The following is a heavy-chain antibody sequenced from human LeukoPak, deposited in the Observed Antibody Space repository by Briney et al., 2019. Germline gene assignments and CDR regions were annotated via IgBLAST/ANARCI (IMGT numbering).Heavy chain of an antibody. V-gene: IGHV3-23*01. CDR2: ISGSSGGGT. CDR3: ARNNFDY. J-gene: IGHJ4*02. Sequence: GGSLRLSCAASGFTFSSYAMAWVRQAPGKGLEWVSSISGSSGGGTFYGDSVKGRFTVSRDNSENTLYLQMNSLRAEDTAVYYCARNNFDYWGQGTLVTVS. CDR1: GFTFSSYA.